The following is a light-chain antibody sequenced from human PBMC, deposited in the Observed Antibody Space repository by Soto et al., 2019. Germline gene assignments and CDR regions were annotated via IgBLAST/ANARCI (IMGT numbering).Light chain of an antibody. CDR3: SSFTSSTTYV. CDR1: SSDVGAYNY. CDR2: DVS. V-gene: IGLV2-14*01. Sequence: QSALTQPASLSGSPGQSITISCTGTSSDVGAYNYVSWYQQHPGKAPKLMIYDVSSRPSGVSNRFSGSKSGYTASLTISGLQGEDEADYYCSSFTSSTTYVFGTGTKLTVL. J-gene: IGLJ1*01.